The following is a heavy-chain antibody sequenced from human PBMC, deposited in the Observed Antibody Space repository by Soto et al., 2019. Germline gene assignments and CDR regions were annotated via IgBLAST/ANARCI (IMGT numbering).Heavy chain of an antibody. D-gene: IGHD3-22*01. CDR1: GFTFGDYA. J-gene: IGHJ4*02. CDR2: IRSKAYGGTT. V-gene: IGHV3-49*04. CDR3: TSGSHSDPSSRYYYDSSGYFDY. Sequence: GGSLRLSCTASGFTFGDYAMSWVRQAPGKGLEWGGFIRSKAYGGTTEYAASVKVRFTISRDDSKSIAYLPMNSLKTEATAVYSCTSGSHSDPSSRYYYDSSGYFDYWGQGTLVTVSS.